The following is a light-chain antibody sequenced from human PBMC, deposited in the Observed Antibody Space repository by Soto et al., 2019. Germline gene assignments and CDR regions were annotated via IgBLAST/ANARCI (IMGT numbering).Light chain of an antibody. Sequence: QSVLTQPASVSGSPGQSITISCTGISSDVGSYNLVSWYQQYPGNAPKLMIYEVTKRPSGVSDRFSGSKSSNTASLTISGLQAEDEGDYYCCSYAGRSTWVFGGGTKLTVL. CDR1: SSDVGSYNL. CDR2: EVT. J-gene: IGLJ3*02. CDR3: CSYAGRSTWV. V-gene: IGLV2-23*02.